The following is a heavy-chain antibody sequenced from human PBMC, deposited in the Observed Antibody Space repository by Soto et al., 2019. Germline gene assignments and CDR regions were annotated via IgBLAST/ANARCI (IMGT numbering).Heavy chain of an antibody. D-gene: IGHD6-13*01. V-gene: IGHV3-21*01. J-gene: IGHJ3*02. CDR2: ISRSSSYI. CDR1: GFTFSSYS. Sequence: GGSLRLSCSASGFTFSSYSMNWVRQAPGKGLEWVSSISRSSSYIYYADSVKGRFTISRDNAKNSLSLQMNSLRAEDTAVYYCARPAGPIAAAGTVAFDIWGQGTMVTVSS. CDR3: ARPAGPIAAAGTVAFDI.